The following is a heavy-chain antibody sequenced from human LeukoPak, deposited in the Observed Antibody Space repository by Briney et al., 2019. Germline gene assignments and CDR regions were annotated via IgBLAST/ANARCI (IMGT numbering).Heavy chain of an antibody. J-gene: IGHJ4*02. CDR2: INPNSGGT. Sequence: ASVKVSCKASGYTFTGYYMYWVRQAPGQGLEWMGWINPNSGGTNYAQKFQGRVTMTRDTSISIAYMELSRLRSDDTAVYYCARAYGDYEGSPLDYWGQGTLVTVSS. V-gene: IGHV1-2*02. D-gene: IGHD4-17*01. CDR3: ARAYGDYEGSPLDY. CDR1: GYTFTGYY.